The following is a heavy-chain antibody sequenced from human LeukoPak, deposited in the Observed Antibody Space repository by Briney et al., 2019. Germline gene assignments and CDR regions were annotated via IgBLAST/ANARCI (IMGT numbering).Heavy chain of an antibody. CDR3: ARAMVRGVLPQYWFDT. V-gene: IGHV1-18*01. D-gene: IGHD3-10*01. Sequence: AGVKVSCKASVYTFTSYGITGVRQAPGRGREWIGWISAYKGNTNYAQKLRGRVTMTTDTTTNPAYMELRGLRSDDTAVYYCARAMVRGVLPQYWFDTWGQGTLVTVSS. CDR2: ISAYKGNT. J-gene: IGHJ5*01. CDR1: VYTFTSYG.